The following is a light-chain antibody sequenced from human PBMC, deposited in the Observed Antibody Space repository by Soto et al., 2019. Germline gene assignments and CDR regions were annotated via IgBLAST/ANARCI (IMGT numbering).Light chain of an antibody. Sequence: QSALTQPASVSGSPGQSIAISCTGSNGDVGGYNYVTWYQQHPGKAPKLLIFGVSNRPTGVSNRFPGSKSLNTASLTISGLQAEEEAEYYCSSYKGSSTVFGGGTKVTVL. CDR1: NGDVGGYNY. V-gene: IGLV2-14*03. CDR2: GVS. CDR3: SSYKGSSTV. J-gene: IGLJ3*02.